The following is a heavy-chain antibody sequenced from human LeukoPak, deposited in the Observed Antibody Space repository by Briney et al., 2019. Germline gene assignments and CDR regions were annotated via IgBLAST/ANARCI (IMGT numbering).Heavy chain of an antibody. V-gene: IGHV1-2*02. J-gene: IGHJ6*03. CDR3: ARGGPGIAAAGEYYYYYMDV. Sequence: ASVKVSCRASGYTFTGYYMHWVRQAPGQGLEWMGWINPNSGGTNYAQKFQGRVTMTRDTSISTAYMELSRLRSDDTAVYYCARGGPGIAAAGEYYYYYMDVWGKGATVTVSS. CDR2: INPNSGGT. D-gene: IGHD6-13*01. CDR1: GYTFTGYY.